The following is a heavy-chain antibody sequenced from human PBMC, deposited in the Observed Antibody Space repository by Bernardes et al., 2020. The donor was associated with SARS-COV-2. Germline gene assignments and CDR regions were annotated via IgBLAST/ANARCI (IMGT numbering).Heavy chain of an antibody. Sequence: GESLKISGKGSGYSFSSYWIGWARQMPGKGLEWMGIIYPADSDTRYIPSFQGQVAISADKSINTAYLQWSSLKASDTAMYYCARLRGCSGGNCYSDYWGQGTLVTVTS. J-gene: IGHJ4*02. D-gene: IGHD2-15*01. V-gene: IGHV5-51*01. CDR2: IYPADSDT. CDR1: GYSFSSYW. CDR3: ARLRGCSGGNCYSDY.